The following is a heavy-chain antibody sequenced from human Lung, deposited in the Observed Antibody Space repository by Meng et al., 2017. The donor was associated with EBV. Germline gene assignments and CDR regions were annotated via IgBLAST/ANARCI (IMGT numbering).Heavy chain of an antibody. CDR1: GGSISSGDYY. CDR3: ARGGMTTVTTYYFDY. CDR2: IYYSGST. D-gene: IGHD4-17*01. V-gene: IGHV4-30-4*01. J-gene: IGHJ4*02. Sequence: QVQLQESGPGLVKPSQTLSLTCTVSGGSISSGDYYWSWIRQPPGKGLEWIGYIYYSGSTYYNPSLKSRVTISVDTSKNQFSLKLSSVTAADTAVYYCARGGMTTVTTYYFDYWGQGTLVTVSS.